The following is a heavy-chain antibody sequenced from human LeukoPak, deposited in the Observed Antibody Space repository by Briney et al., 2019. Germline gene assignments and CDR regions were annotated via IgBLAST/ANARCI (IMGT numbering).Heavy chain of an antibody. CDR1: GGSISSGYYY. J-gene: IGHJ4*02. CDR2: IYYGGT. Sequence: SETLSHTCTVSGGSISSGYYYWSWIRQPPGKGLEYIGYIYYGGTYYNPSLKSRVTISVDTSKNQFSLKLSSVTAADTAVYYCARGTWSSSIDYWGQGTLVTVSS. V-gene: IGHV4-30-4*01. D-gene: IGHD6-6*01. CDR3: ARGTWSSSIDY.